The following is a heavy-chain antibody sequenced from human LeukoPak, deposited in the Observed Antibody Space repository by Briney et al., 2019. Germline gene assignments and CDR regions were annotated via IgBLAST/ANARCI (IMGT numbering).Heavy chain of an antibody. J-gene: IGHJ4*02. CDR2: IYYSGST. V-gene: IGHV4-39*07. D-gene: IGHD3-22*01. CDR3: AREGGPYDSSGSIWVPGGPPNY. CDR1: GGSISSSSYY. Sequence: SETLSLTCTVSGGSISSSSYYWGWIRQPPGKGLEWIGSIYYSGSTYYNPSLKSRVTISVDTSKNQFSLKLSSVTAADTAVYYCAREGGPYDSSGSIWVPGGPPNYWGQGTLVTVSS.